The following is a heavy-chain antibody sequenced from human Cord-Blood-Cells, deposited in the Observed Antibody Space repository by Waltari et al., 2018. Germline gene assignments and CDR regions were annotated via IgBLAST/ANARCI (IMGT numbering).Heavy chain of an antibody. CDR3: ARDWAKNSVLVIQGSGWFDP. CDR2: IYHSGST. Sequence: QVQLQESGQGLVKPSETLSLTCAVSGYSISSGYYWGWLRQPPVKGLEWIGSIYHSGSTYYNPSLKSRVTISVDTSKNQFSLKLSSVTAADTAVYYCARDWAKNSVLVIQGSGWFDPWGQGTLVTVSS. J-gene: IGHJ5*02. V-gene: IGHV4-38-2*02. D-gene: IGHD3-9*01. CDR1: GYSISSGYY.